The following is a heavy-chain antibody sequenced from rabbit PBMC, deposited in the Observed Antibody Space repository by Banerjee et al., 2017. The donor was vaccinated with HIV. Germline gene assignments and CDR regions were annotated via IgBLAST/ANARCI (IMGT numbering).Heavy chain of an antibody. CDR3: ARGYWTDGLHL. J-gene: IGHJ4*01. CDR1: GFDLSSYYY. CDR2: IITSSGNT. V-gene: IGHV1S45*01. D-gene: IGHD1-1*01. Sequence: QEQLEESGGGLVKPEGSLTLTCKASGFDLSSYYYMCWVRQAPGKGLEVVACIITSSGNTVYANWAKGRSTISKTSSTTVTLQMTSLTAADTATYFCARGYWTDGLHLWGPGTLVTVS.